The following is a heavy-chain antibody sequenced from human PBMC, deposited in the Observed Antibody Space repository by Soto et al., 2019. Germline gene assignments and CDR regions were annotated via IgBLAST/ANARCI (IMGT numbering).Heavy chain of an antibody. CDR2: ISWNSGSI. CDR3: WATFGGVIRDYYYYYMDV. D-gene: IGHD3-16*01. CDR1: GFTFDDYA. V-gene: IGHV3-9*01. J-gene: IGHJ6*03. Sequence: GGSLRLSCAASGFTFDDYAMHWVRQAPGKGLEWVSGISWNSGSIGYADSVKGGFTISRDNAKNSLYLQMNSLRAKATSLYYCWATFGGVIRDYYYYYMDVWGKGTTVTVSS.